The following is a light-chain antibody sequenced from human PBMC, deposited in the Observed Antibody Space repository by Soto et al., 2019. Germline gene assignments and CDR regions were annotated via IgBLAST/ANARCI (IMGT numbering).Light chain of an antibody. CDR1: QSVSSNY. CDR2: GAS. V-gene: IGKV3-20*01. J-gene: IGKJ2*01. Sequence: EIVLTQSPGTLSLSPGERATLSCRASQSVSSNYLAWYQQKPGQAPRLLIYGASSRATGIPDRFSGSGSGTDFTLTITRLAPEDFAVYYCQQYGGSPFTFGQGTKLDIK. CDR3: QQYGGSPFT.